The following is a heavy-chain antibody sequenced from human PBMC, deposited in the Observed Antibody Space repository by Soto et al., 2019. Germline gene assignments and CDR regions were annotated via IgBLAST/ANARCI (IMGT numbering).Heavy chain of an antibody. D-gene: IGHD5-12*01. CDR3: AKGSRGYTGYVFDY. Sequence: GGSQRLSCTTSGFNFGGYAMSWVRQAPGKGLDWVSSISGSGATTYYTNSVKGRFTISRDNSKNTVYLQMNSLRAEDTAVYYCAKGSRGYTGYVFDYWGQGALVTVSS. V-gene: IGHV3-23*01. CDR1: GFNFGGYA. J-gene: IGHJ4*02. CDR2: ISGSGATT.